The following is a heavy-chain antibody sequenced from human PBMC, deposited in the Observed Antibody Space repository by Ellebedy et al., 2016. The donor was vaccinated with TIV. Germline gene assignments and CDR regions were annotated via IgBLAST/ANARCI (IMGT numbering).Heavy chain of an antibody. J-gene: IGHJ4*02. D-gene: IGHD6-13*01. CDR3: ARDFERRIPAAGGMFYFDF. V-gene: IGHV4-39*07. CDR2: FYYGGSA. CDR1: GDSIDTSTYY. Sequence: MPGGSLRLSCTVSGDSIDTSTYYWGWIRQPQGKGLEGIGSFYYGGSAYYNPSLKSRVTMSLDTSKSQVSLKLSSVTAADTAVYYCARDFERRIPAAGGMFYFDFWGQGALVTVAS.